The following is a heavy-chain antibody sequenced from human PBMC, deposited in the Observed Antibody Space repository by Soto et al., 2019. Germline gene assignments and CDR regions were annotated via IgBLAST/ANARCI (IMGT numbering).Heavy chain of an antibody. CDR3: ARDKITGLFDY. J-gene: IGHJ4*02. Sequence: PSETLSLTCAVYGGSFSGYYWTWIRQPPGTGLEWIGEINHSGSTNYNPSLGSRVTISVDTSKNQFSLKLTSVTAADTAVYYCARDKITGLFDYWGQGTLVTVSS. V-gene: IGHV4-34*01. CDR2: INHSGST. D-gene: IGHD2-8*02. CDR1: GGSFSGYY.